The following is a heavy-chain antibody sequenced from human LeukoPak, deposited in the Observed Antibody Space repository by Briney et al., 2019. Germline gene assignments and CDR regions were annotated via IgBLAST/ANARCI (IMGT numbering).Heavy chain of an antibody. CDR1: GFTYSSYG. Sequence: GGSLRLSCAASGFTYSSYGMHWVRQAPGKGLEWVAFIRYDGSNKYYADSVKGRFTISRDNSKNTLYLQMNSLRAEDTAVYYCAKDDNDFWSGYYRSWGQGTLVTVSS. V-gene: IGHV3-30*02. D-gene: IGHD3-3*01. CDR2: IRYDGSNK. CDR3: AKDDNDFWSGYYRS. J-gene: IGHJ5*02.